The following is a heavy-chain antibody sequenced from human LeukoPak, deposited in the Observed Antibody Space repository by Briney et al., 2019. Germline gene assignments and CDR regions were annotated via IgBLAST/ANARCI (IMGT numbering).Heavy chain of an antibody. V-gene: IGHV4-59*01. CDR1: SGSISSYY. J-gene: IGHJ2*01. D-gene: IGHD6-13*01. Sequence: SETLSLTCTVSSGSISSYYWSWIRQPPGKGLEWIGYIFYSGSTNYNPSLKSRVTISVDTSKNQFSLKLSSVTAADTAVYYCARVYYSNSYDYWYFDLWGRGTLVTVSS. CDR3: ARVYYSNSYDYWYFDL. CDR2: IFYSGST.